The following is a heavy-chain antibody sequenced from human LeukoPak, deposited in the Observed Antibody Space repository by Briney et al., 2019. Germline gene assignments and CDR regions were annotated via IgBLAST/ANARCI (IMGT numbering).Heavy chain of an antibody. J-gene: IGHJ4*02. CDR2: IYSGGST. V-gene: IGHV3-66*01. CDR3: ARGPRKLNDY. Sequence: GGSLRLSCVASGFTVSSNYMSWVRQAPGKGLEWVSVIYSGGSTYYADSVKGRFTISRDNSKNTLYLQMNSLRAEDTAVYYCARGPRKLNDYWGQGTLVTVSS. D-gene: IGHD6-6*01. CDR1: GFTVSSNY.